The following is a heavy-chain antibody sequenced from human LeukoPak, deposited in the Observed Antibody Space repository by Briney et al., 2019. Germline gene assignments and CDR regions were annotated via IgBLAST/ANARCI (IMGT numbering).Heavy chain of an antibody. V-gene: IGHV3-53*05. Sequence: GGSLSLSCAASGFTFSSNYMSWVRQAPGKGLEWISVIYSGGSTYYTDSVTGRFTISRDNSKNTLYLQMNSLRAEDTAVYYCARDPGPYYYYGMDVWGQGTTVTVSS. J-gene: IGHJ6*02. CDR2: IYSGGST. CDR1: GFTFSSNY. CDR3: ARDPGPYYYYGMDV.